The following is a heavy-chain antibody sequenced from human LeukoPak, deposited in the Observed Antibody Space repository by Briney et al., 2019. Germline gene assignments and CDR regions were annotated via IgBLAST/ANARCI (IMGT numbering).Heavy chain of an antibody. V-gene: IGHV3-74*01. CDR3: TTDLDRYCSGGSCYSGVY. CDR1: GFTFSSYW. D-gene: IGHD2-15*01. Sequence: PGGSLRLSCAASGFTFSSYWMHWVRQAPGKGLVWVSRINSDGSSTSYADSVKGRFTISRDNAKNTLYLQMNSLKTEDTAVYYCTTDLDRYCSGGSCYSGVYWGQGTLVTVSS. CDR2: INSDGSST. J-gene: IGHJ4*02.